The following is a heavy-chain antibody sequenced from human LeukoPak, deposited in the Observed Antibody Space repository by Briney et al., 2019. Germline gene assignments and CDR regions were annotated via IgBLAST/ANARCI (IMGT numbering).Heavy chain of an antibody. V-gene: IGHV3-9*03. J-gene: IGHJ6*03. CDR2: ISWNSGSI. Sequence: PGGSLRLSCAASGFTFDDYAMHWVRQAPGKGLEWVSGISWNSGSIGYADSVKGRFTISRDNAKNSLYLQMNSLRAEDMALYYCARGYCSSTSCYKRAGYYYYMDVWGKGTTVTVSS. D-gene: IGHD2-2*02. CDR3: ARGYCSSTSCYKRAGYYYYMDV. CDR1: GFTFDDYA.